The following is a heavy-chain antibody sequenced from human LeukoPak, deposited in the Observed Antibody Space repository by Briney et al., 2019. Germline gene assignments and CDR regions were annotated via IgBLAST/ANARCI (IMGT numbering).Heavy chain of an antibody. CDR3: ARGEHDILTGYYNLDY. V-gene: IGHV4-34*01. CDR2: INHSGST. J-gene: IGHJ4*02. Sequence: SETLSLTCAVSGGSISSGGYSWSWIRQPPGKGLEWIGEINHSGSTNYNPSPKSRVTISVDTSKNQFSLKLSSVTAADTAVYYCARGEHDILTGYYNLDYWGQGTLVTVSS. CDR1: GGSISSGGYS. D-gene: IGHD3-9*01.